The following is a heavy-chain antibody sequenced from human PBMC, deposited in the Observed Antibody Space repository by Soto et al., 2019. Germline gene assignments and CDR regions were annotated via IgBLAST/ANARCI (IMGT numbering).Heavy chain of an antibody. CDR3: AEGGDYWSGYSHY. CDR1: GFSFSNYV. J-gene: IGHJ4*02. CDR2: ISDSGGSS. D-gene: IGHD3-3*01. Sequence: EVQLLESGGGLVQPGGSLRLSCAASGFSFSNYVMSWVRQAPGKGLEWVSGISDSGGSSYDVDSVRGRFTISRDNSNSTLYLQMNSLTDEDTAVYYCAEGGDYWSGYSHYWGQGALVTVSS. V-gene: IGHV3-23*01.